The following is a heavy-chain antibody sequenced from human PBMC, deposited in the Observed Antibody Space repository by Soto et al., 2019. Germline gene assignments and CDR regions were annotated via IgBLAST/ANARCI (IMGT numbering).Heavy chain of an antibody. CDR2: INAGNGNT. D-gene: IGHD3-3*02. CDR1: GYTFTSYA. V-gene: IGHV1-3*01. Sequence: ASVNVSYKASGYTFTSYAMHWVRQAPGQRLEWMGWINAGNGNTKYSQKGQGRVAITRDTSASTADMELSSLRSEATAEYHSARKPFLEWPAPRYYHYYGMDVWGQTTTVT. CDR3: ARKPFLEWPAPRYYHYYGMDV. J-gene: IGHJ6*02.